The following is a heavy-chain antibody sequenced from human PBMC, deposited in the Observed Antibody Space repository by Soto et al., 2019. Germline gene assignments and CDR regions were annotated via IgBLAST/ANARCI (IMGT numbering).Heavy chain of an antibody. V-gene: IGHV3-74*01. CDR1: GYTFSHYW. CDR2: VNPDGTIT. CDR3: AYETFGERDL. D-gene: IGHD3-10*01. Sequence: EVQLVESGGDLVQPGGSLRLSCAASGYTFSHYWMHWVRQAPGKGLVWVSRVNPDGTITTYADSVKGRFTISRDNAKNTPYLQMSSLVVEDTALYYCAYETFGERDLWGQGTPVTVSS. J-gene: IGHJ4*02.